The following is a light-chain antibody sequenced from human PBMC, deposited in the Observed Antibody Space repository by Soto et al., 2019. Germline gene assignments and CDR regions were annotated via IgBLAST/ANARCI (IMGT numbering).Light chain of an antibody. J-gene: IGKJ2*01. CDR1: QSVSSSY. V-gene: IGKV3-20*01. Sequence: EIVLTQSPGTLSLSPGERATLSCRASQSVSSSYLAWYQQKPGQAPRLLIYGASSRATGIPDRFSGSGSGTDFTLTISRLEPEDFAVYYCQQYANSPYTLGQGTKLEIK. CDR3: QQYANSPYT. CDR2: GAS.